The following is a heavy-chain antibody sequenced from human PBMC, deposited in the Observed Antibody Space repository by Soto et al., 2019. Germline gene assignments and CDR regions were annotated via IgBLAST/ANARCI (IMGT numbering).Heavy chain of an antibody. D-gene: IGHD2-15*01. Sequence: QVQLVQSGAEVKKPGSSVKVSCKASGGTFSSYAISWVRQAPGQGLEWMGGIIPIFGTANYAQKFQGRVTITADESTSTAYMELSSLRSEDTAVYYCARCRQDIVVVVAPSSFCMDVWGQGTTVTVSS. CDR2: IIPIFGTA. J-gene: IGHJ6*02. CDR3: ARCRQDIVVVVAPSSFCMDV. V-gene: IGHV1-69*01. CDR1: GGTFSSYA.